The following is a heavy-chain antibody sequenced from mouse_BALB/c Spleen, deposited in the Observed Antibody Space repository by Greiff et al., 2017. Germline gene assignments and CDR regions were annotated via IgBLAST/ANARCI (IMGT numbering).Heavy chain of an antibody. D-gene: IGHD1-1*02. CDR1: GFSLTSYG. CDR3: ARDGGGRDWNMMDY. CDR2: IWAGGST. Sequence: VQLQESGPGLVAPSQSLSITCTVSGFSLTSYGVHWVRQPPGKGLEWLGVIWAGGSTNYNSALMSRLSISKDNSKSQVFLKMNSLQTDDTAMYYCARDGGGRDWNMMDYWGQGTSVTVSS. V-gene: IGHV2-9*02. J-gene: IGHJ4*01.